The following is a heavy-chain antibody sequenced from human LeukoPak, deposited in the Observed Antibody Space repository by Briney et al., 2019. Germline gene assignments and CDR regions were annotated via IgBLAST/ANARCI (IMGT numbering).Heavy chain of an antibody. D-gene: IGHD2-21*02. CDR3: GRVYCGGNCYSPPLPDY. V-gene: IGHV3-33*01. CDR1: GFTFSSYG. CDR2: IWYDGSNK. Sequence: RSGGSLRLSCAASGFTFSSYGMQWVRQAPGKGLDWVAGIWYDGSNKNYADSVKGRFTISRDNSKNTLFLQMNSLRAEDTAVYYCGRVYCGGNCYSPPLPDYWGQGTLVTVSA. J-gene: IGHJ4*02.